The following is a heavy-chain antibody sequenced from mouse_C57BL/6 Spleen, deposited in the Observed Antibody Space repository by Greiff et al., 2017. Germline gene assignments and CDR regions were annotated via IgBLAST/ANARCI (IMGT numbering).Heavy chain of an antibody. CDR2: INYDGSST. CDR1: GFTFSDYY. Sequence: EVKLVESEGGLVQPGSSMKLSCTASGFTFSDYYMAWVRQVPEKGLEWVANINYDGSSTYYLDSLKSRFIISRDNAKNILYLQSSSLKSEDTATYYCTRAQGLYYDYLCYFDVGGTGTTFTFSS. CDR3: TRAQGLYYDYLCYFDV. V-gene: IGHV5-16*01. J-gene: IGHJ1*03. D-gene: IGHD2-4*01.